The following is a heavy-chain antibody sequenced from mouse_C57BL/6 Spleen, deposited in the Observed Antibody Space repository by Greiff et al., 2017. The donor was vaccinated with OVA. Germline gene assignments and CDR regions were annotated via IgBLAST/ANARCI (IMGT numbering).Heavy chain of an antibody. J-gene: IGHJ3*01. CDR1: GFNIKDYY. D-gene: IGHD2-4*01. CDR3: AFYDYGVLAY. Sequence: EVQLQQSGAELVKPGASVKLSCTASGFNIKDYYMHWVKQRPEQGLEWIGRIDPEDGETKYAPKFQGKATLTADTSSNTAYLQLSSLTSEDTAVDYCAFYDYGVLAYWGQGTLVTVSA. CDR2: IDPEDGET. V-gene: IGHV14-2*01.